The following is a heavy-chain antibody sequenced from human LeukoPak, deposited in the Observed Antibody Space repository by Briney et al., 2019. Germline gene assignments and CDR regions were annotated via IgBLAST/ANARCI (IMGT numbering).Heavy chain of an antibody. V-gene: IGHV3-21*04. D-gene: IGHD3-10*01. CDR2: ISSSSYI. Sequence: GGSLRLSCAASGFTFSSYSMNWVRQAPGKGLEWVSSISSSSYIYYADSVKGRFTISRDNSKNTLYLQMNSLRAEDTAVYYCAKNVLLWFGELLSPPYYFDYWGQGTLVTVSS. J-gene: IGHJ4*02. CDR1: GFTFSSYS. CDR3: AKNVLLWFGELLSPPYYFDY.